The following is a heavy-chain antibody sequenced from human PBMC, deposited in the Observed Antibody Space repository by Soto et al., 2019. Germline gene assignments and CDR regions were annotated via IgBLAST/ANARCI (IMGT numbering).Heavy chain of an antibody. CDR2: INAGNGNT. Sequence: QVQLVQSGAEVKKPGASVKVSCKASGYTFTSYAMHWVRQAPGQRLEWMGWINAGNGNTKYSQKFQGRVTITRDTSASTAYMELSCLRSEDTAVYYCARVRSSGLGYGMDVWGQGTTVTVSS. CDR3: ARVRSSGLGYGMDV. V-gene: IGHV1-3*01. CDR1: GYTFTSYA. D-gene: IGHD3-10*01. J-gene: IGHJ6*02.